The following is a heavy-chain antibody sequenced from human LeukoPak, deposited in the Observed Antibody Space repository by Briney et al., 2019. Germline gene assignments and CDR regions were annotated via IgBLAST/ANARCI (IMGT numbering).Heavy chain of an antibody. CDR1: GDSVSIYY. Sequence: TLSLTCTVSGDSVSIYYWSWIRQPPGKGLEWIGYIYYRGNTNYNPSFKSRVTMAVDTSKNQFSLKVSSVTAADTAVYYCARAGNNWSFDYWGQGTLVTVSS. CDR2: IYYRGNT. J-gene: IGHJ4*02. V-gene: IGHV4-59*02. CDR3: ARAGNNWSFDY. D-gene: IGHD1-1*01.